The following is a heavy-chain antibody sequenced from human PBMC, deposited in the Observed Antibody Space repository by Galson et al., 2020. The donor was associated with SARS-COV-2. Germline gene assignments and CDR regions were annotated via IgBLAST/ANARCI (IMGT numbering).Heavy chain of an antibody. Sequence: GSMRLSCAASGFTFSSYGMHWVRQAPGKGLEWVAVISYDGSNKYYADSVKGRFTISRDNSKNTLYLQMNSLRDEDTAVYYGAKGGYSYGYKPQLADYWGQGTLVTVSS. CDR3: AKGGYSYGYKPQLADY. V-gene: IGHV3-30*18. J-gene: IGHJ4*02. CDR1: GFTFSSYG. CDR2: ISYDGSNK. D-gene: IGHD5-18*01.